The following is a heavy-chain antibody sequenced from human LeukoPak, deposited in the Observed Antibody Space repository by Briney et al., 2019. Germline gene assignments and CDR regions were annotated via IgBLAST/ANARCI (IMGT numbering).Heavy chain of an antibody. CDR1: GGSISSFY. V-gene: IGHV4-4*07. CDR3: ARGRIRSCSGGSCYFLDY. Sequence: SETLSLTCTVSGGSISSFYWSWIRQPAGKGLEWIGRIFTSGTTNYNPSLKSRVTMSVDTSKKQFSLKLRSVTAADTAVYYCARGRIRSCSGGSCYFLDYWGQGTLVTVSS. D-gene: IGHD2-15*01. CDR2: IFTSGTT. J-gene: IGHJ4*02.